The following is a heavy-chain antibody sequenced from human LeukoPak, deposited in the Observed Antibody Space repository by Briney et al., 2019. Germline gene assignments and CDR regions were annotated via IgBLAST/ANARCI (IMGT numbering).Heavy chain of an antibody. CDR2: IYYSRSN. D-gene: IGHD3-10*01. CDR3: ARFGSYFEY. J-gene: IGHJ4*02. Sequence: SETLSLTCTVSGGSINSYYWSWIRQPPGKRLEWIGHIYYSRSNKNNPSLKSRVTMTVDTSKNQFSLKLTSVTAADTAMYFCARFGSYFEYWGQGILVTVSS. V-gene: IGHV4-59*12. CDR1: GGSINSYY.